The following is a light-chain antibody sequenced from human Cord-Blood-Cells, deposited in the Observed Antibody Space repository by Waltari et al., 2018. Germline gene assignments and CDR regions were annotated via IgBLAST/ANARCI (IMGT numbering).Light chain of an antibody. Sequence: QSALTQPPSASGSPGQSVTISCTGTSSDVGGYNYVSWYQQHPGKAPNLMINEVSKRPSGVPDRFSCSKAGTTASLTVAGLQAEDEADYYCSSYAGSNNVVFGGGTKPTVL. J-gene: IGLJ2*01. CDR1: SSDVGGYNY. V-gene: IGLV2-8*01. CDR2: EVS. CDR3: SSYAGSNNVV.